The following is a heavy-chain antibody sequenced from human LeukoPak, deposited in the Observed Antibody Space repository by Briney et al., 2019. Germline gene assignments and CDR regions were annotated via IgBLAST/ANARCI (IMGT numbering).Heavy chain of an antibody. J-gene: IGHJ4*02. Sequence: GGSLRLSCAASGFSFSTYSMNWVRQAPGKGLEWVSSISDSGNYIYYTASVKGRFTISRDNAKNSLYLQMNSLRADDTAVYYCARAWGSGSYYPDYWGQGTLVTVSS. CDR1: GFSFSTYS. CDR2: ISDSGNYI. D-gene: IGHD3-10*01. CDR3: ARAWGSGSYYPDY. V-gene: IGHV3-21*01.